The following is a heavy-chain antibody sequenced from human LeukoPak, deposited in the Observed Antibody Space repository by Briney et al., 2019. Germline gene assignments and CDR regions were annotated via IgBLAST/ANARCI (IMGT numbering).Heavy chain of an antibody. D-gene: IGHD6-13*01. J-gene: IGHJ4*02. Sequence: TSETLSLTCTVSGGSISSYYGSWIRQPPGKGLEWIGYIYHSGSTNYNPSLKSRVAIPVGTSKNQFSLKLNSVTAADTAVYYCAVGQLSYYFDYWGQGTMVTVSS. V-gene: IGHV4-59*01. CDR1: GGSISSYY. CDR3: AVGQLSYYFDY. CDR2: IYHSGST.